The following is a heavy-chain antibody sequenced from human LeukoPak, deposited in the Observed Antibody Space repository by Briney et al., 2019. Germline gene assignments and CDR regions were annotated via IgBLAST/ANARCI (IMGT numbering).Heavy chain of an antibody. CDR1: GFTFSDSS. Sequence: GGSLRLSCAASGFTFSDSSMNWVRQRPGKGLEWLSYISPTSHTLYADSVKGRFTISRDNAKNSLYLQMNSLKDEDTAVYYCATDKYGGPVHWGQGTLVTVSS. V-gene: IGHV3-48*02. D-gene: IGHD5-12*01. CDR2: ISPTSHT. J-gene: IGHJ4*02. CDR3: ATDKYGGPVH.